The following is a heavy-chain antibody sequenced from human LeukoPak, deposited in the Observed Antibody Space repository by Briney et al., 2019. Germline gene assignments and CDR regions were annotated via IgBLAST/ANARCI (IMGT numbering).Heavy chain of an antibody. Sequence: PGGSLRPSFPASGFPFSIYRMNCVRQAPGKGLEWVSSLSSSSTYIYYADSVKGRFTISRDNAKNSLYVQMSSMRAEETAVYYCATDDYGGLDYWGQGTLVTVSS. J-gene: IGHJ4*02. CDR1: GFPFSIYR. CDR3: ATDDYGGLDY. D-gene: IGHD4-23*01. CDR2: LSSSSTYI. V-gene: IGHV3-21*01.